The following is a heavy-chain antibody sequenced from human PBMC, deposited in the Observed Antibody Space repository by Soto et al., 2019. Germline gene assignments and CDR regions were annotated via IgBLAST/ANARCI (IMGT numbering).Heavy chain of an antibody. CDR3: AIVRYNSGWVFDY. CDR1: AFTFSTYA. D-gene: IGHD6-19*01. CDR2: ISGSGVNT. V-gene: IGHV3-23*01. Sequence: EVQLLESGETLVQPGGSLRLSCAASAFTFSTYAMSWVRQAPGKGLEWVSGISGSGVNTYYADSVKGRFTISRDNSTNTLYLQMNSLRGEDTAVYYCAIVRYNSGWVFDYWGQGTLVTVSS. J-gene: IGHJ4*02.